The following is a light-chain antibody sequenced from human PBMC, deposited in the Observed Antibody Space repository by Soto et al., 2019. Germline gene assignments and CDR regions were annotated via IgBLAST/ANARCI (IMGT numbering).Light chain of an antibody. Sequence: QPALTQPASLSGSPGRSITISCTGTSSDVGGYNYVSWYQQHPGKAPKLLIYEVSNRPSGVSHRFSGSKSGNTASLTISGLQAEDEADYYCSSYTLTNHPSYVFGTGNKVTVL. CDR1: SSDVGGYNY. CDR3: SSYTLTNHPSYV. CDR2: EVS. V-gene: IGLV2-14*01. J-gene: IGLJ1*01.